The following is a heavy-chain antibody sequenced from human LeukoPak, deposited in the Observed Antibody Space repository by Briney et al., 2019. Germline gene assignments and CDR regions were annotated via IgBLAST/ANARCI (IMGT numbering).Heavy chain of an antibody. CDR1: GGSISSYY. J-gene: IGHJ3*02. V-gene: IGHV4-59*08. Sequence: TSETLSLTCTDSGGSISSYYWSWIRQPPGKGLEWIGYIYYSGSTNYNPSLKSRVTISVDTSKNQFSLKLSSVTAADTAVYYCARRNSSGWSGDAFDIWGQGTMVTVSS. D-gene: IGHD6-19*01. CDR2: IYYSGST. CDR3: ARRNSSGWSGDAFDI.